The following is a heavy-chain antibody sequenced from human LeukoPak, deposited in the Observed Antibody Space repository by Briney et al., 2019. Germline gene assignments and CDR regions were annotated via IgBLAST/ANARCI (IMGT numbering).Heavy chain of an antibody. CDR3: ARDSAPYYYDSSGYDY. J-gene: IGHJ4*02. D-gene: IGHD3-22*01. CDR2: IKQDGSEK. Sequence: GGSLRLSCAASGFTFSSYWMSWVRQALGKGLEWVANIKQDGSEKYYVDSVKGRFTISRDNAKNSLYLQMNSLRAEDTAVYYCARDSAPYYYDSSGYDYWGQGTLVTVSS. CDR1: GFTFSSYW. V-gene: IGHV3-7*01.